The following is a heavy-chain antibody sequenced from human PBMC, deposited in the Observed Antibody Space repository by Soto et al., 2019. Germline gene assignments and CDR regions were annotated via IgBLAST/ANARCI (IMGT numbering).Heavy chain of an antibody. D-gene: IGHD2-15*01. CDR1: GGTFSSYA. V-gene: IGHV1-69*13. CDR2: IIPIFGTA. J-gene: IGHJ4*02. CDR3: ASQVWETRYCSGGSCYDYDY. Sequence: QVPLVQSGAEVKKPGASVKVSCKASGGTFSSYAISWVRQAPGQGLEWMGGIIPIFGTANYAQKFQGRVTITADESTSTAYMELSSLRSEDTAVYYCASQVWETRYCSGGSCYDYDYWGQGTLVTVSS.